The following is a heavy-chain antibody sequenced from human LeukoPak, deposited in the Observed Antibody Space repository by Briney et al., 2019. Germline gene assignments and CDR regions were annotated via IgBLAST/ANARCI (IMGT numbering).Heavy chain of an antibody. V-gene: IGHV3-21*01. J-gene: IGHJ4*02. Sequence: GVSLRFSCTACAFTLDSYNMKVVRHAPEKGLEWVSSISSSSCYIYYADSVKGRFTISRDNAKNSLYLQMNSLRAEDTAVYYCARDSVRCGGDCYFPPWGQGTLVTVSS. D-gene: IGHD2-21*02. CDR2: ISSSSCYI. CDR3: ARDSVRCGGDCYFPP. CDR1: AFTLDSYN.